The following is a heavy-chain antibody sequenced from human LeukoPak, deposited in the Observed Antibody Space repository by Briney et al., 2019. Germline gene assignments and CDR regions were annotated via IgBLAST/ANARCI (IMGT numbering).Heavy chain of an antibody. V-gene: IGHV1-18*04. D-gene: IGHD6-13*01. Sequence: GASVKVSCKSSGYTFTSYGISWVRQAPGQGLEWMGWISAYNGNTNYAQKLQGRVTMTTDTSTSTAYMELRSLRSEDTAVYYCARGYSSSWYVGPAEYFQHWGQGTLVTVSS. CDR1: GYTFTSYG. J-gene: IGHJ1*01. CDR2: ISAYNGNT. CDR3: ARGYSSSWYVGPAEYFQH.